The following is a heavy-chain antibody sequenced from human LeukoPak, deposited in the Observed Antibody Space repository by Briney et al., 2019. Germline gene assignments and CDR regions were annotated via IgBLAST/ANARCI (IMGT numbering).Heavy chain of an antibody. J-gene: IGHJ3*02. D-gene: IGHD2-2*02. CDR3: ARTYQLLYDDAFDI. V-gene: IGHV3-48*01. CDR1: AFTFSRYS. CDR2: ISSSSSTI. Sequence: PGGSLRLSCAASAFTFSRYSMNWLRQAPGKGLEWVSYISSSSSTIYYADYVKGRFTISRDNAKNSLYLQMNSLRAEDTAMYYCARTYQLLYDDAFDIWGQGTMVTVSS.